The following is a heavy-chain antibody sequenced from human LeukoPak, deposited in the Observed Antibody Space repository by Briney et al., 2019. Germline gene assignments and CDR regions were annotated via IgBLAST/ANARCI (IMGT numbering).Heavy chain of an antibody. V-gene: IGHV4-34*01. J-gene: IGHJ4*02. CDR2: INHSGST. D-gene: IGHD3-22*01. CDR3: ARPQRKTGPCYYDSSGYYNFDY. Sequence: SETLSLTCAVYGGSFSGYYWSWIRQPPGKGLEWIGEINHSGSTNYNPSLMSRVTISVDTSKNQFSLRLSSVTAADTAVYYCARPQRKTGPCYYDSSGYYNFDYWGQGTLVTVSS. CDR1: GGSFSGYY.